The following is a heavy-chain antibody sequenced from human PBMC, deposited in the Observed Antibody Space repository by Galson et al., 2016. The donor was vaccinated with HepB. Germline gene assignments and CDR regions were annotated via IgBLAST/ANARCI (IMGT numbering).Heavy chain of an antibody. J-gene: IGHJ2*01. CDR2: IWHDGSEK. CDR1: GFTFSSKG. Sequence: SLRLSCAASGFTFSSKGMHWVRQAPGKGLEWVGVIWHDGSEKYYADSVKGRFTISRDNSKNTLSLQMDSLRAEDTAVYYCARATYFDSRGSSRYFDLWGRGTLVIVSS. V-gene: IGHV3-33*01. D-gene: IGHD3-22*01. CDR3: ARATYFDSRGSSRYFDL.